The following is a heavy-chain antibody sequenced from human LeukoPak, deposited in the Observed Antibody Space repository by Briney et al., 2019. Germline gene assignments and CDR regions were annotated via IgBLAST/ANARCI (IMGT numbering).Heavy chain of an antibody. J-gene: IGHJ6*02. CDR2: IYPSDSDT. D-gene: IGHD2-15*01. CDR1: GYSFTSNW. CDR3: ARLSGRSYYHGMDV. V-gene: IGHV5-51*01. Sequence: PGESLKISCQGSGYSFTSNWIGWVRQLPGKGLEWMGIIYPSDSDTKYSPSFQGQVTISADKSISTAYLQWSSLKASDTAMYYCARLSGRSYYHGMDVWGQGTTVTVSS.